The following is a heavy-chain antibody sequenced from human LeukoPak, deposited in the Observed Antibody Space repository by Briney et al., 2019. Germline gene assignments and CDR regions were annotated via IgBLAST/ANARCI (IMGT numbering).Heavy chain of an antibody. Sequence: GASVKVSCKASGYTFTSYYMHWVRQAPGQGLEWMGIINPSGGSTSYAQKFQGRVTMTRDMSTSTVYMELSGLRSEDTAVYYCASLFQLGHDYWGQGTLVTVSS. D-gene: IGHD6-6*01. J-gene: IGHJ4*02. CDR3: ASLFQLGHDY. CDR1: GYTFTSYY. CDR2: INPSGGST. V-gene: IGHV1-46*01.